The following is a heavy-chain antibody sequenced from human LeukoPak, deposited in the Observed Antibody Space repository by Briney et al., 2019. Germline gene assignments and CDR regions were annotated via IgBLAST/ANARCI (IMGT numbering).Heavy chain of an antibody. D-gene: IGHD2-15*01. J-gene: IGHJ4*02. Sequence: PGGSLRLSCAASGFTFSSYWMTWVRQGPGKGLEWVANIKPDGSLIYYVDSVKGRFTISRDNAKNSLYLQMNSLRAEDTAMYYCVRDRGYCSGGTCYALWDYWGQGTLVTVSS. CDR1: GFTFSSYW. V-gene: IGHV3-7*01. CDR3: VRDRGYCSGGTCYALWDY. CDR2: IKPDGSLI.